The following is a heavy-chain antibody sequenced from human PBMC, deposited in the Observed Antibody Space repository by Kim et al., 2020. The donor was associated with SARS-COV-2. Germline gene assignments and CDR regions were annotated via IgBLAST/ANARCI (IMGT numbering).Heavy chain of an antibody. D-gene: IGHD3-16*01. V-gene: IGHV3-30*04. CDR2: ISYDGSNK. CDR1: GFTFSSYA. J-gene: IGHJ6*02. Sequence: GGSLRLSCAASGFTFSSYAMHWVRQAPGKGLEWVAVISYDGSNKYYADSVKGRFTISRDNSKNTLYLQMNSLRAEDTAVYYCASTHVGVPPPSYYYYGMDVWGQGTTVTVSS. CDR3: ASTHVGVPPPSYYYYGMDV.